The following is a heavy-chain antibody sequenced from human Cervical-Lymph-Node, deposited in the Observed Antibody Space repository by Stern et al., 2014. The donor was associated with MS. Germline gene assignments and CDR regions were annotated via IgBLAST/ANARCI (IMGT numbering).Heavy chain of an antibody. V-gene: IGHV3-30-3*01. D-gene: IGHD1-26*01. CDR3: ARDRWELYHYYFDY. Sequence: VQLVESGGGVVQPGRSLRLSCAASGFTFSSYAMHWVRQAPGKGLEWVAVISYDGSNKYYADSVKGRFTISRDNSKNTLYLQMNSLRAEDTAVYYCARDRWELYHYYFDYWGQGTLVTVSS. CDR1: GFTFSSYA. J-gene: IGHJ4*02. CDR2: ISYDGSNK.